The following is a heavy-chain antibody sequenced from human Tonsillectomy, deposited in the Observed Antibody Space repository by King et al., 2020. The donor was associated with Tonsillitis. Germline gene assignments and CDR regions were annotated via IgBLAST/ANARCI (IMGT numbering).Heavy chain of an antibody. CDR2: MYYSGTI. V-gene: IGHV4-39*01. CDR1: GGSISSSDHY. Sequence: QLQESGPGVVKPSETLSLTCTVSGGSISSSDHYWAWIRQPPGKGLEWIGYMYYSGTIFYNPSPKSRITISGGTSENRFSLKLSSVTAADAAVYFCARSVSGSLDYWGQGALVTVSS. D-gene: IGHD2-15*01. J-gene: IGHJ4*02. CDR3: ARSVSGSLDY.